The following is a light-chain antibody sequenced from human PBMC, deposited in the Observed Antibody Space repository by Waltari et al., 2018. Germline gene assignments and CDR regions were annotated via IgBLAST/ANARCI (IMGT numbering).Light chain of an antibody. Sequence: QSVLTQPPSVSAAPGQKVTISCSGSSSNIGNNYVSWYQQLPGTAPKLLLYDNNTRPSGMPDRCSGTKSGTSATLGITGLQTGDEADYYCGTWDSSLSGGVFGGGTKLTVL. CDR1: SSNIGNNY. CDR2: DNN. J-gene: IGLJ3*02. CDR3: GTWDSSLSGGV. V-gene: IGLV1-51*01.